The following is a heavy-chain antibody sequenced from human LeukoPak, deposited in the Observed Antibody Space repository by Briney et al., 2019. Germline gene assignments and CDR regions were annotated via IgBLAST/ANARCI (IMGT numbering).Heavy chain of an antibody. CDR1: GGTFSSYA. D-gene: IGHD3-22*01. J-gene: IGHJ3*02. CDR3: ARERITMIVVVIWPDAFDI. Sequence: ASVKVSCKASGGTFSSYAISWVRQAPGQGLEWMGRIIPIFGTANYAQKFQGRVTITTDESTSTAYMELSSLRSEDTAVYYCARERITMIVVVIWPDAFDIWGQGTMVTVSS. V-gene: IGHV1-69*05. CDR2: IIPIFGTA.